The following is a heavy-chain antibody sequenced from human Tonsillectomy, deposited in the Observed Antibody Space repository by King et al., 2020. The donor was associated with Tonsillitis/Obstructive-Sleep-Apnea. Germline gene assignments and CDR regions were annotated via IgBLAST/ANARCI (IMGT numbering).Heavy chain of an antibody. CDR3: AREGLRDAFDI. Sequence: VQLQESGPGLVKPSETLSLTCTVSGGSISSYYWSWIRQPPGKGLECIDYIYYSGSTNCNPSLKSRVTISVDTSKNQFSLKLSSVTAADPAVYYCAREGLRDAFDIWGQGTMVTVSS. J-gene: IGHJ3*02. D-gene: IGHD5-12*01. V-gene: IGHV4-59*01. CDR1: GGSISSYY. CDR2: IYYSGST.